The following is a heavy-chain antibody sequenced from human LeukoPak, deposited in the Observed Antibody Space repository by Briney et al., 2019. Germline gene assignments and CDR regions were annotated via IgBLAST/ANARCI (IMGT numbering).Heavy chain of an antibody. D-gene: IGHD3-10*01. J-gene: IGHJ3*02. CDR3: ARPTLNYYGSGSYGAFDI. CDR2: IYTSGST. Sequence: NPSETLSLTCTVSGGSISSYYWSWIRQPAGKGLEWTGRIYTSGSTNYNPSLKSRVTMSVDTSKNQFSLKLSSVTAADTAVYYCARPTLNYYGSGSYGAFDIWGQGTMVTVSS. CDR1: GGSISSYY. V-gene: IGHV4-4*07.